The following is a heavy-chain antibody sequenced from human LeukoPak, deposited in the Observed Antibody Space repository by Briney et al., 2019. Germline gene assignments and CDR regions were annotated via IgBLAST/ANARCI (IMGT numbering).Heavy chain of an antibody. J-gene: IGHJ4*02. CDR2: INPNSGGT. D-gene: IGHD4-23*01. V-gene: IGHV1-2*02. CDR1: GGTFSSYA. CDR3: ARQDYGGFDY. Sequence: EASVKVSCKASGGTFSSYAISWVRQAPGQGLEWMGWINPNSGGTNYAQKFQGRVTMTRDTSISTAYMELSRLRSDDTAVYYCARQDYGGFDYWGQGTLVTVSS.